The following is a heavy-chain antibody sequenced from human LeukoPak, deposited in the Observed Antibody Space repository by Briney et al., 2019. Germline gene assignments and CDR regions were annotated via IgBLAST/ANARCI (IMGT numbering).Heavy chain of an antibody. V-gene: IGHV4-39*01. J-gene: IGHJ4*02. Sequence: SETLSLTCTVSGVSISSSSYYWGWIRQPPGKGLEWNGSIYDSGSPYYNPSLKSRATTSVDTSKSQFSLKLSSVTAADTAVYYCTRGIVSFEYDFRSGSWAPHYFDYSGQGTPVSVSS. CDR2: IYDSGSP. CDR1: GVSISSSSYY. D-gene: IGHD3-3*01. CDR3: TRGIVSFEYDFRSGSWAPHYFDY.